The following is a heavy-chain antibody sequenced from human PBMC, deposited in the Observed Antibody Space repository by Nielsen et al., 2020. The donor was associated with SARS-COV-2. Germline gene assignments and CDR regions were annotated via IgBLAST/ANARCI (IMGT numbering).Heavy chain of an antibody. CDR2: INSDGRTT. CDR3: ARDSYIVPTNYYFDY. Sequence: GGSLRLSCAASGFTFGSSWMHWVRQAPGKGLVWVSRINSDGRTTTYADSVKGRFTISRDNAKNLLYLQMNSLRDDDTAVYYCARDSYIVPTNYYFDYWGQGALVTVSS. D-gene: IGHD5-12*01. CDR1: GFTFGSSW. J-gene: IGHJ4*02. V-gene: IGHV3-74*01.